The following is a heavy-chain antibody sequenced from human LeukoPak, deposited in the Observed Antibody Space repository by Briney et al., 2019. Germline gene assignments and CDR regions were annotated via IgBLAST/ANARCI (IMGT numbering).Heavy chain of an antibody. CDR3: ARENHNLGYGMDV. V-gene: IGHV3-30-3*01. CDR1: GFTFSSYP. CDR2: ISYDGGNK. D-gene: IGHD1-1*01. Sequence: PGRSLGLSCAASGFTFSSYPMHWVRQAPGKGLEWVALISYDGGNKYYADSVKGRFTISRDNSKNTLYLQMNSLRADDTAVYYCARENHNLGYGMDVWGQGTTVTVSS. J-gene: IGHJ6*02.